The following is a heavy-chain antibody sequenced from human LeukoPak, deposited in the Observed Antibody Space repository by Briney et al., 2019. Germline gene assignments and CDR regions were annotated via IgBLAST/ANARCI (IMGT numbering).Heavy chain of an antibody. CDR1: GYTFTGYY. D-gene: IGHD3-22*01. V-gene: IGHV1-2*02. CDR2: INPNSGGT. Sequence: GASVKVSCKASGYTFTGYYMHWVRQAPGQGLEWMGWINPNSGGTNYAQKFQGRVTMTRDMSTSTVYMDLSSLTSEDTAVYYCARGRLNYNSGGYYENPHLDYWGQGTLVTVSS. CDR3: ARGRLNYNSGGYYENPHLDY. J-gene: IGHJ4*02.